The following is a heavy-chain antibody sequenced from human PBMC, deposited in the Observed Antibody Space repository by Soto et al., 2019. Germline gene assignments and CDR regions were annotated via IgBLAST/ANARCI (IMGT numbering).Heavy chain of an antibody. CDR1: GYTFTSYG. Sequence: QVQLVQSGAEVKKPGASVKVSCKASGYTFTSYGISWVRQAPGQGLEWMGWISAYNGNTNYAQKPQGRGTMTTDTSASTACMGLRSLGSDDTAMYYLGRFGGGGGVAGNDYWGEGTLLT. V-gene: IGHV1-18*01. CDR3: GRFGGGGGVAGNDY. CDR2: ISAYNGNT. D-gene: IGHD3-16*01. J-gene: IGHJ4*02.